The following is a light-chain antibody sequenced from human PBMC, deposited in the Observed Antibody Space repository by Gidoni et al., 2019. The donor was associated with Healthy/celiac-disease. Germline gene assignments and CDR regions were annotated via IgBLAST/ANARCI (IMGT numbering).Light chain of an antibody. Sequence: EIVMTQSPATLSVSPGERATLSCRASQSVSSNLAWYQQKPGQAPRLLIYGVSTRATGIPARFSGSGSGTEFTLTISSLQSEDFAVYYCQQYNNWPPDTFXQXTKLEIK. J-gene: IGKJ2*01. CDR1: QSVSSN. CDR2: GVS. CDR3: QQYNNWPPDT. V-gene: IGKV3-15*01.